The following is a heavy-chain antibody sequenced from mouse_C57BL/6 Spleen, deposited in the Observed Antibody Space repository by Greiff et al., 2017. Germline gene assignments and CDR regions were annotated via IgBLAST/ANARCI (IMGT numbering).Heavy chain of an antibody. D-gene: IGHD2-3*01. Sequence: QVQLKQPGAELVRPGSSVKLSCKASGYTFTSYWMHWVKQRPIQGLEWIGNIDPSDSETHYNQKFKDKATLTVDKSSSTAYMQLSSLTSEDSAVYYCARRDGYSVFAYWGQGTLVTVSA. V-gene: IGHV1-52*01. J-gene: IGHJ3*01. CDR2: IDPSDSET. CDR3: ARRDGYSVFAY. CDR1: GYTFTSYW.